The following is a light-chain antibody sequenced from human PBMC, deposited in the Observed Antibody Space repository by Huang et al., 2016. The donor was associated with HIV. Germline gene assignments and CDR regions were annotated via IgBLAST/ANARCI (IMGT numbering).Light chain of an antibody. CDR3: QQRSAWPLT. J-gene: IGKJ4*01. CDR2: DAS. V-gene: IGKV3-11*01. CDR1: QSVNSY. Sequence: EIVLTQSPATLSLSPGKRATLSCRASQSVNSYLAWYQQKPGQAPRLLIYDASNRATGIPARFSGSGSWTDFTLTISNVQSEDFAVYYCQQRSAWPLTFGGGTKVEI.